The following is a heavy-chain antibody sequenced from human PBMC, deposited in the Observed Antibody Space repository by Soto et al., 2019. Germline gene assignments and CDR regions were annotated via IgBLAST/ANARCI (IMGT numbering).Heavy chain of an antibody. CDR1: CYFISSGSY. CDR3: ARELDRYFDY. D-gene: IGHD1-1*01. Sequence: SSETLSLTCAVSCYFISSGSYWGWIRQPPGKGLEWIGSIYHSGSTYYNASLKSRVTISVDTSKNQFSLKLNSVTATDTAIYYCARELDRYFDYWGQGTLVTVSS. V-gene: IGHV4-38-2*02. CDR2: IYHSGST. J-gene: IGHJ4*02.